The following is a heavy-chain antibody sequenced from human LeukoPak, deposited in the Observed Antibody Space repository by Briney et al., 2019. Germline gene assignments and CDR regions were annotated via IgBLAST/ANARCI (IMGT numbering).Heavy chain of an antibody. CDR1: GGSISSYY. Sequence: SETLSLTCTVSGGSISSYYWSWIRQPPGKGLEWIGYIYYSGSTNYNPSLKSRVTISVDTSKNHFSLKLSSVTAADTAVYYCARGPYYGSGEVDYGMDVWGQGTTVTVSS. V-gene: IGHV4-59*01. CDR3: ARGPYYGSGEVDYGMDV. CDR2: IYYSGST. D-gene: IGHD3-10*01. J-gene: IGHJ6*02.